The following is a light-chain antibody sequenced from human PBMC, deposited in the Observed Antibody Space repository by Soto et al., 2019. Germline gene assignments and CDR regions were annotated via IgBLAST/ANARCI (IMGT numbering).Light chain of an antibody. CDR3: QQYGSSPPMYT. J-gene: IGKJ2*01. CDR1: QSVSSSY. CDR2: GAS. V-gene: IGKV3-20*01. Sequence: EIVLTQSPGTLSLSPGERATLSCRASQSVSSSYLAWYQQKPGQAPRLLIYGASSRATGIPDRFSGSGSGTDFTLTISRLEPEDFAVDYWQQYGSSPPMYTFGQGTKRAIK.